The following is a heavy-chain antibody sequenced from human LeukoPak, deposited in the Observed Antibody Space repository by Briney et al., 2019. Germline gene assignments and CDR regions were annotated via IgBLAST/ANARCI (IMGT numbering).Heavy chain of an antibody. V-gene: IGHV3-7*01. J-gene: IGHJ4*02. CDR1: GFTFSSYW. Sequence: GGSLRLSCAASGFTFSSYWMSWVRQGPGKGLEWVANIKQDGSERYYVDSVKGRFTISRDNAKNSLYLQMNSLRAEDTAVYYCARVHGGYPFDHWGQGTLVTVSS. D-gene: IGHD2-15*01. CDR2: IKQDGSER. CDR3: ARVHGGYPFDH.